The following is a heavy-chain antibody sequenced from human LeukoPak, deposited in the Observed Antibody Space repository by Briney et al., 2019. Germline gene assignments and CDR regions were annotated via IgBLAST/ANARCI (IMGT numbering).Heavy chain of an antibody. V-gene: IGHV3-66*02. J-gene: IGHJ4*02. Sequence: GGSLRLSCATSGINVSANYMTWIRQAPGKGLEWVSLIYGAGAAYYAESVRGRFIISRDNSKNTLFLQMNSLRAEDTAVYYCVSSTGQQLIPYDYWGQGTHVAVSS. CDR3: VSSTGQQLIPYDY. CDR2: IYGAGAA. D-gene: IGHD6-13*01. CDR1: GINVSANY.